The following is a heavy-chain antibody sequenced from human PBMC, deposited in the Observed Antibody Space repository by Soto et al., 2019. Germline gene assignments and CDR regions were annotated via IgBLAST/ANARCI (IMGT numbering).Heavy chain of an antibody. D-gene: IGHD5-12*01. CDR1: GGTFSSYA. Sequence: GASVKVSCKASGGTFSSYAISWVRQAPGQWLEWMGGIIPIFGTANYAQKFQGRVTITADKSTSTAYMELSSLRSEDTAVYYCARGGYSGYDSSYYFDYWGQGTLVTVSS. CDR2: IIPIFGTA. J-gene: IGHJ4*02. CDR3: ARGGYSGYDSSYYFDY. V-gene: IGHV1-69*06.